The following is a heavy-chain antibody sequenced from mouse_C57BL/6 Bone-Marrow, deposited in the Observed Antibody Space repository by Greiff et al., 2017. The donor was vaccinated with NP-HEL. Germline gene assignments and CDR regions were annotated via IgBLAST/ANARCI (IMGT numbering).Heavy chain of an antibody. CDR2: ISSGSSTI. Sequence: EVHLVESGGGLVKPGGSLKLSCAASGFTFSDYGMHWVRQAPEKGLEWVAYISSGSSTIYYADTVKGRFTISRDNAKNTLFLQMTSLRSEDTAMYYCARPGYSNYVDAMDYWGQGTSVTVSS. J-gene: IGHJ4*01. D-gene: IGHD2-5*01. CDR3: ARPGYSNYVDAMDY. V-gene: IGHV5-17*01. CDR1: GFTFSDYG.